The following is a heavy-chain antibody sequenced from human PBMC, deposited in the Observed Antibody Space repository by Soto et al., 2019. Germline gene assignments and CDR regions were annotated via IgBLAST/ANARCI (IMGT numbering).Heavy chain of an antibody. J-gene: IGHJ4*02. CDR2: IIPLFGTA. V-gene: IGHV1-69*13. Sequence: SVKVSCKVSGGTFTSYAISWVRQAPGQGLEWMGGIIPLFGTANYAQKFQARVTITADESTSTTYMELSSLRSEDTAVYYCARGHYSSGYYWGQGTLVTVSS. CDR3: ARGHYSSGYY. D-gene: IGHD3-22*01. CDR1: GGTFTSYA.